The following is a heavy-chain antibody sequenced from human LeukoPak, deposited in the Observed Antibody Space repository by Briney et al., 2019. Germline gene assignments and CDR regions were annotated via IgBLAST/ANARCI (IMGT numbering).Heavy chain of an antibody. CDR2: IFSGGSA. CDR3: AREALGCSGGSCYFDY. V-gene: IGHV3-53*01. J-gene: IGHJ4*02. Sequence: GGSLRLSCAASGFTVSSNDMSWVRQAPGQGLEWVSGIFSGGSAYYADSVKGRFTISRDNSKNTLYPQMNSLRAEDTAVYYCAREALGCSGGSCYFDYWGQGTLVTVSS. D-gene: IGHD2-15*01. CDR1: GFTVSSND.